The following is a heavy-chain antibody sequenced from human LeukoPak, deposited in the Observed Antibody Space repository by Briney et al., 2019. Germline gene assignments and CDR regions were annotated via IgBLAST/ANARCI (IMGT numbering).Heavy chain of an antibody. V-gene: IGHV4-61*02. CDR1: GGSISSGSYY. Sequence: SETLSLTCTVCGGSISSGSYYWSWIRQPAGKGLEWIGRIYTSGSTNYNPSLKSRVTISVDTSKNQFSLKLSSVTAADTAVYYCARWGYYGSGSYSYAFDIWGQGTMVTVSS. CDR2: IYTSGST. D-gene: IGHD3-10*01. J-gene: IGHJ3*02. CDR3: ARWGYYGSGSYSYAFDI.